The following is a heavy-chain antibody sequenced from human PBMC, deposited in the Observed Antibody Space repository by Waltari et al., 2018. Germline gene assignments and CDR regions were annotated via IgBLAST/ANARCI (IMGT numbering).Heavy chain of an antibody. CDR1: GYPFTSYD. V-gene: IGHV1-8*03. CDR2: MNPNSGNT. J-gene: IGHJ4*02. Sequence: QVQLVQSGAEVKKPGASVKVSCKASGYPFTSYDINWVRQATGQGLEWMGWMNPNSGNTGYAQKFQGRVTITRNTSISTAYMELSSLRSEDTAVYYCARGRYPGFLGGTTLWSYWGQGTLVTVSS. D-gene: IGHD1-1*01. CDR3: ARGRYPGFLGGTTLWSY.